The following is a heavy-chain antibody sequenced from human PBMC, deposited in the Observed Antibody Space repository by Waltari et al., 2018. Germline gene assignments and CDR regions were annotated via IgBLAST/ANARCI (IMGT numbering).Heavy chain of an antibody. D-gene: IGHD1-26*01. CDR2: INHSGST. CDR1: GGSFSGYY. V-gene: IGHV4-34*01. Sequence: QVQLQQWGAGLLKPSETLSLTCAVYGGSFSGYYWSWIRQPPGKGLEWIGEINHSGSTNYNPSLKSRVTISVDTSKNQFSLKLSSVTAADTAVYYCARGSIVGATSFDYWGQGTLVTVSS. CDR3: ARGSIVGATSFDY. J-gene: IGHJ4*02.